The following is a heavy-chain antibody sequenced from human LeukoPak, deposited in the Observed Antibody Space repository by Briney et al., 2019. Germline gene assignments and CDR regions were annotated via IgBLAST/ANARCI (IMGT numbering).Heavy chain of an antibody. CDR3: ARARRPTIFGVVVDGMDV. CDR1: GGTFSSYA. V-gene: IGHV1-69*13. D-gene: IGHD3-3*01. J-gene: IGHJ6*02. Sequence: SVKVSCKASGGTFSSYAISWVRQAPGQGLEWMGGIIPIFGTANYAQKFQGRVTITADESTSTAYMELSSLRSEDTAVYYCARARRPTIFGVVVDGMDVWGQGTTVTVSS. CDR2: IIPIFGTA.